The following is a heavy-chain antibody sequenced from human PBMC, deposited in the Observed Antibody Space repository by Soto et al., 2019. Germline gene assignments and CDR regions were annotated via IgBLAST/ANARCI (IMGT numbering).Heavy chain of an antibody. CDR3: ARAYDFSPRVRVPYGMDV. Sequence: ASVKVSCKASGGTFSSYAIGWVRQAPGQGLEWMGGIIPIFGTANYAQKFQGRVTITADESTSTAYMELSSLRSEDTAVYYCARAYDFSPRVRVPYGMDVWGQGTTVXVS. CDR2: IIPIFGTA. J-gene: IGHJ6*02. V-gene: IGHV1-69*13. CDR1: GGTFSSYA. D-gene: IGHD3-3*01.